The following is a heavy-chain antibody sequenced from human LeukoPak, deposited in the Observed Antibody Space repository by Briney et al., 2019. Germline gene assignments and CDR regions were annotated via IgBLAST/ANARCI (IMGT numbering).Heavy chain of an antibody. CDR3: ARDSTIFGGMFDY. CDR1: GFTFSSYS. CDR2: ISSSSSYI. Sequence: PGGSLRLSCAASGFTFSSYSMSWVRQAPGKGLEWVSSISSSSSYIYYADSVKGRFTISRDSAKNSLYLQMNSLRAEDTAVYYCARDSTIFGGMFDYWGQGTLVTVSS. D-gene: IGHD3-3*01. V-gene: IGHV3-21*01. J-gene: IGHJ4*02.